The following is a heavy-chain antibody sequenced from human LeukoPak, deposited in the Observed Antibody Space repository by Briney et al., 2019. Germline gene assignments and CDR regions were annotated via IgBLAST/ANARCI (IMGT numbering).Heavy chain of an antibody. V-gene: IGHV5-51*01. D-gene: IGHD3-22*01. CDR1: GYTFTNYW. CDR3: ARRQYDSSGYYSVGLDY. Sequence: GESLKISCKASGYTFTNYWIGWVRQMPGKGLEWMGIIYPSDSDTRYGPSFQGQVTISVDKSISTAYLQWSSLKASDTAMYYCARRQYDSSGYYSVGLDYWGQGTLVTVSS. J-gene: IGHJ4*02. CDR2: IYPSDSDT.